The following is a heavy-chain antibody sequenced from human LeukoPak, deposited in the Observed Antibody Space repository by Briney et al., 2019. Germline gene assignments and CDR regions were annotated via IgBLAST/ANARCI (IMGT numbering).Heavy chain of an antibody. D-gene: IGHD2-15*01. V-gene: IGHV3-30*03. CDR3: ARDKLGYCSGGSCFDFDY. CDR1: GFTFSTYG. Sequence: PGRSLRLSCAASGFTFSTYGMHWVRQAPGKGLEWVAVISYDGSNKYYADSVKGRFTISRDNSKNTLYLQMNSLRAEDTAVYYCARDKLGYCSGGSCFDFDYWGQGTLVTVSS. CDR2: ISYDGSNK. J-gene: IGHJ4*02.